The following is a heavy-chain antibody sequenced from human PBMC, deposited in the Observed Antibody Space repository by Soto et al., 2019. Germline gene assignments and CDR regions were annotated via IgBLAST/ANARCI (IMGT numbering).Heavy chain of an antibody. J-gene: IGHJ6*02. CDR3: AREGAAPYYYYGMDV. CDR2: IYYSGST. CDR1: GGSISSDGYF. V-gene: IGHV4-31*03. Sequence: PSETLSLTCTVSGGSISSDGYFWSWIRQHPGKGLEWIGFIYYSGSTYYNPSLKSRVTISVDTSKNQFSLKLSSVTAADTAVYYCAREGAAPYYYYGMDVGGQGTTVTVS. D-gene: IGHD6-6*01.